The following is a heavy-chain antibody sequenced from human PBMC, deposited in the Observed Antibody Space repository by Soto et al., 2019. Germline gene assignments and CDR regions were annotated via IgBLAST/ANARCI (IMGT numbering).Heavy chain of an antibody. D-gene: IGHD3-22*01. Sequence: GGSLRLSCAASGFTFSSYGMHWVRQAPGKGLEWVSGISWNSGSIGYADSVKGRFTISRDNAKNSLYLQMNSLRAEDTALYYCAKDMGPTMIAPYGMDVWGQGTTVTVSS. CDR2: ISWNSGSI. V-gene: IGHV3-9*01. CDR1: GFTFSSYG. J-gene: IGHJ6*02. CDR3: AKDMGPTMIAPYGMDV.